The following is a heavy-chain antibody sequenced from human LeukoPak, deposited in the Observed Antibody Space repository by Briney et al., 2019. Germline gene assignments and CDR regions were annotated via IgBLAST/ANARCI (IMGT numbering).Heavy chain of an antibody. CDR3: ARDPAAGRLRD. V-gene: IGHV3-53*01. Sequence: GGSLRLSCVVSAFTVGGTFLSWVRQAPGKGLGWVCIIHSDGTTDYADSVKGRFTISRDSSQNMLYLQMNSLRDEDTAVYYCARDPAAGRLRDWGQGTLVTASS. J-gene: IGHJ4*02. CDR1: AFTVGGTF. CDR2: IHSDGTT. D-gene: IGHD1-14*01.